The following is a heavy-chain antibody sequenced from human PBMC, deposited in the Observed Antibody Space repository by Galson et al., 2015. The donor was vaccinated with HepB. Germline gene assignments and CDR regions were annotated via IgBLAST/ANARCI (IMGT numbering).Heavy chain of an antibody. J-gene: IGHJ3*01. D-gene: IGHD6-19*01. CDR3: ARTPEAGTDAFDV. Sequence: PALVKPTQTLTLTCSFSGFSLNINGMCVSWIRQPPGKALEWLARIDWDDDKYYNKSLKTRLTISKDTSKNQGVLKMTNMDPVDTGTYFCARTPEAGTDAFDVWGQGALVTVSS. CDR2: IDWDDDK. CDR1: GFSLNINGMC. V-gene: IGHV2-70*11.